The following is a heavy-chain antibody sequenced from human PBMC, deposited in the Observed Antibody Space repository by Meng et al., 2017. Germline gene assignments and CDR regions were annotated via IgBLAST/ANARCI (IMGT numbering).Heavy chain of an antibody. J-gene: IGHJ4*02. Sequence: GGSLRLSCAASGFTFSSYAMHWVRQAPGKGLEWVAVISYDGSNKYYADSVKGRFTISRDNPKNTLYLQMNSLRAEDTAVYYCSRAKGRDGYNFGWGQGTLVTVSS. D-gene: IGHD5-24*01. CDR2: ISYDGSNK. CDR1: GFTFSSYA. CDR3: SRAKGRDGYNFG. V-gene: IGHV3-30*01.